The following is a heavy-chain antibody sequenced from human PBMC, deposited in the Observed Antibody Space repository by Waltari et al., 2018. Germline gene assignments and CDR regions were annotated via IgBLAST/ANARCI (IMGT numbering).Heavy chain of an antibody. Sequence: QVQLVQSGAEVKKPGASVKVSCKASGYIFTSTYMHWVRQAPGQGLEWMGLTSPTGRVARYARKFQGRVTLTRDTSTNTDYMEVRSLRSDDTAVYYCARDQSISVPEAPKSAWWLDTWGQGTLVSVSS. CDR2: TSPTGRVA. CDR1: GYIFTSTY. J-gene: IGHJ5*02. D-gene: IGHD6-19*01. V-gene: IGHV1-46*01. CDR3: ARDQSISVPEAPKSAWWLDT.